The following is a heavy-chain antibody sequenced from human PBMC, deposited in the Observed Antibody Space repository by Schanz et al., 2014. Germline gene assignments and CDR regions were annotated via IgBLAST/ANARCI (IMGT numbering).Heavy chain of an antibody. CDR1: GLLFSYYY. CDR3: ARDRAAGYYDSGMSYYYYGMDV. Sequence: EVQLLESGGGLVRPGGSLRLSCAASGLLFSYYYMSGVRQAPGKGLEWVSYISGSSSTKYYADSVKGRFTVSRDNGKKSLYLQMNSLRAEDTAVYFCARDRAAGYYDSGMSYYYYGMDVWGQGTTVTVSS. CDR2: ISGSSSTK. J-gene: IGHJ6*02. V-gene: IGHV3-48*01. D-gene: IGHD3-10*01.